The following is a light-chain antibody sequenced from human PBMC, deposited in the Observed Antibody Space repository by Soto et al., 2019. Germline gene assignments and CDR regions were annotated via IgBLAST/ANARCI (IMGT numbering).Light chain of an antibody. CDR1: QSVSTY. CDR2: DAS. CDR3: QQYQNYST. V-gene: IGKV3-11*01. Sequence: EMVLTQPPATLSLSPGERPTLSCRASQSVSTYLAWYQQKPGHAPRLLIYDASNRATGIPARFSGSGSGTDLTLTISSLQPDDFPTYFCQQYQNYSTFGQGTRLEIK. J-gene: IGKJ5*01.